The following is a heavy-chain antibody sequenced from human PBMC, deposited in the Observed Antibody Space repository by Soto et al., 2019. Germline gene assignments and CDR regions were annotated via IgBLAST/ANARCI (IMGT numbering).Heavy chain of an antibody. CDR2: IIPRFGTV. CDR1: GGTFRTYA. CDR3: AKGAVAGTPTSYYYYGMEV. D-gene: IGHD6-19*01. J-gene: IGHJ6*02. V-gene: IGHV1-69*12. Sequence: QVQLLQSGAEVKKPGSSVRVSCESSGGTFRTYAISWVRQAPGQGLEWMGEIIPRFGTVNYAQKFQGRVTIPADESTTTVYMDLRSLRSEDTAVYYCAKGAVAGTPTSYYYYGMEVWGQGTTVTVSS.